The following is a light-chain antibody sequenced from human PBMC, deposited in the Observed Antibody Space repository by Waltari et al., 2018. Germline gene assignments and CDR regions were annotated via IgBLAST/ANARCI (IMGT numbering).Light chain of an antibody. CDR2: TAS. CDR3: QQYGSSPT. J-gene: IGKJ4*01. V-gene: IGKV3-20*01. Sequence: EIVLTQSPGTLSLSPGERATLSCRASQYVRSTNFAWYQQKPGQPPRLLMYTASTRATGIPDRFSGSGSETDVTLTISRLEPEDFAVYYCQQYGSSPTFGGGTRLEIK. CDR1: QYVRSTN.